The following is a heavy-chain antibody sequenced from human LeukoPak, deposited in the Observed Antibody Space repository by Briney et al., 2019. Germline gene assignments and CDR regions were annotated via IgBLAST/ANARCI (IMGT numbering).Heavy chain of an antibody. D-gene: IGHD5-18*01. J-gene: IGHJ6*02. CDR3: ARDAVDTANAV. CDR2: INSDGSIT. CDR1: GLTSPTYW. Sequence: GGSLRLSWQASGLTSPTYWMHWVRQPPGKGLVWVSHINSDGSITSYADSVKGRFTISRDNAKNTLYLQMNSLRAEDTAVYYCARDAVDTANAVWGQGTTVTVSS. V-gene: IGHV3-74*01.